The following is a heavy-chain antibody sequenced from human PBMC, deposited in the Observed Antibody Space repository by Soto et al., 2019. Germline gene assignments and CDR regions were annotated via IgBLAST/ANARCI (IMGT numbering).Heavy chain of an antibody. CDR2: ITWNSDRQ. CDR1: GFRFKDYA. J-gene: IGHJ5*02. Sequence: PGGSLRLSCAASGFRFKDYAMNWVRQSPRGGLEWVSSITWNSDRQFYADFVTGRFTISRDNARNSLDLQMTSLTLEDTALYFCTLGPRWFGEILTNHFAAWGRGSLVTVSS. CDR3: TLGPRWFGEILTNHFAA. V-gene: IGHV3-9*01. D-gene: IGHD3-10*01.